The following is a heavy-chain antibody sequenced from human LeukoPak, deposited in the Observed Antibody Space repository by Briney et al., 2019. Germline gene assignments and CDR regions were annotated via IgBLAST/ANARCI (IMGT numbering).Heavy chain of an antibody. V-gene: IGHV3-30-3*01. CDR3: ARDVVGGAFDI. J-gene: IGHJ3*02. D-gene: IGHD1-26*01. Sequence: PGGSLRLSCAASGFPFSSYAMHWVRQAPGKGLEWVAVISYDGSNKYYADSVKGRSTTSRDNSKNTLYLQMNSLRAEDTAVYYCARDVVGGAFDIWGQGTMVTVSS. CDR1: GFPFSSYA. CDR2: ISYDGSNK.